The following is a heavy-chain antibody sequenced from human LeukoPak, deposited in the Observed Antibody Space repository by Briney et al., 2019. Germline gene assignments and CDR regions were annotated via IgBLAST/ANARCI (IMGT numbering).Heavy chain of an antibody. V-gene: IGHV4-31*03. Sequence: PSETLSLTCTVSGGSISSADYYWSWIRQHPGKGLEWIGYIYCSGSTYYNPSLKSRVSISVDTSKNQFSLKLSSVTAADTAVYYCARTSISNYYYRPKPLWYFDLWGRGTLVTVSS. CDR2: IYCSGST. CDR1: GGSISSADYY. D-gene: IGHD3-22*01. CDR3: ARTSISNYYYRPKPLWYFDL. J-gene: IGHJ2*01.